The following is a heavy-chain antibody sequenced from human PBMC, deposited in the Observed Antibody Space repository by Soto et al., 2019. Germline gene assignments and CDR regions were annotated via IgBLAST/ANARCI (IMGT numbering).Heavy chain of an antibody. CDR2: IYHSGST. Sequence: QVQLQESGPGLVKPSGTLSLTCAVSSGSISSSYWWTWVRQPPGKGLEWIGEIYHSGSTKFNPSLKSRVTISVDKSKKQFSLKLSSVTAADTAVYYCARYLAVAGYYYVDNWGQGTLVTVSS. D-gene: IGHD6-19*01. V-gene: IGHV4-4*02. CDR3: ARYLAVAGYYYVDN. J-gene: IGHJ4*02. CDR1: SGSISSSYW.